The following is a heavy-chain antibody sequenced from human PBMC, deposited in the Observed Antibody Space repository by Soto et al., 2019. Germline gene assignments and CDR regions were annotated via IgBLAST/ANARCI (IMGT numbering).Heavy chain of an antibody. Sequence: GGSLRLSCEASGFIFSNTWMSWVRQAPGKGPEWVANIRQDGSEKYYVDSVKGRFAISRDNTKNSLYLQMNSLRADDTAVYYCARGSYWGQGTLVTVSS. CDR2: IRQDGSEK. J-gene: IGHJ4*02. CDR3: ARGSY. CDR1: GFIFSNTW. V-gene: IGHV3-7*03.